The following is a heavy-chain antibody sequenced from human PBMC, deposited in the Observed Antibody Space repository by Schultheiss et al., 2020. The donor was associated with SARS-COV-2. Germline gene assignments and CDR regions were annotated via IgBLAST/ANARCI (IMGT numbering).Heavy chain of an antibody. J-gene: IGHJ5*02. CDR3: ARVVDSYRNWFDP. CDR1: GYTFTSYY. V-gene: IGHV1-46*01. D-gene: IGHD5-18*01. CDR2: INPSGGST. Sequence: ASVKVSCKASGYTFTSYYMHWVRQAPGQGLEWMGIINPSGGSTSYAQKFQGRVTMTRDTSTSTAYMELRSLRSDDTAVYYCARVVDSYRNWFDPWGQGTLVTVSS.